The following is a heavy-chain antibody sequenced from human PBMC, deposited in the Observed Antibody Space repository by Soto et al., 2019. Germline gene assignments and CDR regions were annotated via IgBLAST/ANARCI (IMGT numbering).Heavy chain of an antibody. J-gene: IGHJ3*02. Sequence: KQSQTLSLTCAISGDSVSSNSAAWNWIRQSPSRGLEWLGRTYYRSKWYNDYAVSVKSRITINPDTSKNQFSLQLNSVTPYDTAVYSCARDLGVAPAGDAFDIWGQGTMVTVSS. CDR1: GDSVSSNSAA. CDR3: ARDLGVAPAGDAFDI. CDR2: TYYRSKWYN. D-gene: IGHD2-2*01. V-gene: IGHV6-1*01.